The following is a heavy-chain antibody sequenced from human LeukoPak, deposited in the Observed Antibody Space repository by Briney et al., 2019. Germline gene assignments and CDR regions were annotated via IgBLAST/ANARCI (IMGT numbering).Heavy chain of an antibody. CDR2: IYHSGST. D-gene: IGHD3-22*01. CDR1: GYSISSGYY. V-gene: IGHV4-38-2*02. CDR3: AILEGSYYYDSSGEGDAFDI. Sequence: SETLSLTCTVSGYSISSGYYWGWIRQPPGKGLEWIGSIYHSGSTYYNPSLKSRVTISVDTSKNQFSLKLSSVTAADTAVYYCAILEGSYYYDSSGEGDAFDIWGQGTMVTVSS. J-gene: IGHJ3*02.